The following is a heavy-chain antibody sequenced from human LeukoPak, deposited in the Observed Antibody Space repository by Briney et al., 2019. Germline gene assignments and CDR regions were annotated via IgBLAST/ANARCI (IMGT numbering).Heavy chain of an antibody. CDR2: IYRSGNT. J-gene: IGHJ4*02. CDR1: GFTVNNYY. CDR3: ARKAYGYYFDY. V-gene: IGHV3-53*01. Sequence: GGSLRLSCAASGFTVNNYYMTWVRQAPGKGLEWVSVIYRSGNTYYADSVKGRFTISRDTSKNKLYLQMNSLRGEDTAVYYCARKAYGYYFDYWGQGTLVTVSS. D-gene: IGHD3-10*01.